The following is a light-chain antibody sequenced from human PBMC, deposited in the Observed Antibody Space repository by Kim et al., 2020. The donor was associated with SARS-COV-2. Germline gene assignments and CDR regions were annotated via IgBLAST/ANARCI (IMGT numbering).Light chain of an antibody. J-gene: IGKJ1*01. V-gene: IGKV1-27*01. CDR3: QKYNSAPWT. Sequence: APIGVRATITCRASQDIANSLAWYQQKPGKVPQVLIYAAATLQSGVPSRFSGSGSGTEFTLTIGSLQTEDVATYYCQKYNSAPWTFGPGTKVDIK. CDR2: AAA. CDR1: QDIANS.